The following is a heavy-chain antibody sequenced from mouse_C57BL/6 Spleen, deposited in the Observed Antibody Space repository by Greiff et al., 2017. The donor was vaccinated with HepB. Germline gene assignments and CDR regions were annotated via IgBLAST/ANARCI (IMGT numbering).Heavy chain of an antibody. Sequence: EVQLQQSGPELVKPGASVKISCKASGYTFTDYYMNWVKQSHGKSLEWIGDINPNNGGTSYNQKFKGKATLTVDKSSSTAYMELRSLTSEDSAVYYCARTIYDGYYGGFDYWGQGTTLTVSS. CDR1: GYTFTDYY. D-gene: IGHD2-3*01. CDR3: ARTIYDGYYGGFDY. V-gene: IGHV1-26*01. CDR2: INPNNGGT. J-gene: IGHJ2*01.